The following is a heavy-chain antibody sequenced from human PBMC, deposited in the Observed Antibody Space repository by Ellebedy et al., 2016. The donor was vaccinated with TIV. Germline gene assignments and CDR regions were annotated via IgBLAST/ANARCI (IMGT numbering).Heavy chain of an antibody. Sequence: MPGGSLRLSCTVSGGSISSGTYYWGWIRQPPGKGPEWIGNIYSDGTAHYNASLKSRATISRDTSKNQFSLNLSSVTAADTAVYYYARIVTGAGGWIPFDYWGQGTLVTVSS. D-gene: IGHD6-19*01. J-gene: IGHJ4*02. V-gene: IGHV4-39*07. CDR2: IYSDGTA. CDR3: ARIVTGAGGWIPFDY. CDR1: GGSISSGTYY.